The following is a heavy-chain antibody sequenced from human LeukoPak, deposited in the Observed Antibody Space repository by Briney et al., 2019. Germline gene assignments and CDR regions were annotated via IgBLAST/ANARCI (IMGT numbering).Heavy chain of an antibody. Sequence: PSGTLSLTCSVSGGSIGPYYWSWLRQPAGKALEWIGRSYTTGSTNYNPFLKSRVTMSLDTSKNQFSLKLSSVTAADTAVYYCARSGGSGFQLDSWGQGTLVTVSS. CDR3: ARSGGSGFQLDS. D-gene: IGHD3-16*01. V-gene: IGHV4-4*07. CDR1: GGSIGPYY. J-gene: IGHJ4*02. CDR2: SYTTGST.